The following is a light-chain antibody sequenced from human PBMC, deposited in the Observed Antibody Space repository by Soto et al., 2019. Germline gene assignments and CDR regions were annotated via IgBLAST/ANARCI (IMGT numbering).Light chain of an antibody. CDR3: GSYASATLI. J-gene: IGLJ2*01. CDR2: EVT. Sequence: ALPQPASVSGSPGQSITISCTGSNSDIGAYDYVSWYQQHPGKPPTLLIYEVTFRPSGVPNRFSGSKSGNTATLTISGLLTEDEADYYCGSYASATLIFGGGTKVTVL. CDR1: NSDIGAYDY. V-gene: IGLV2-14*01.